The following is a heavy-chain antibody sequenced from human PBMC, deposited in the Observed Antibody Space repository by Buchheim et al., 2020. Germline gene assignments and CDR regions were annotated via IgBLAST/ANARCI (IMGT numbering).Heavy chain of an antibody. J-gene: IGHJ4*02. CDR3: ARRARGRRLFDY. Sequence: QVQLQQWGAGLLKPSETLSLTCAVYGGSFSGYYWSWIRQPPGKGLEWIGEINHSGSTNYNPSLKSRVTISVDTSKNQFSLKLSAATAADTAVYYCARRARGRRLFDYWGQGTL. V-gene: IGHV4-34*01. CDR2: INHSGST. CDR1: GGSFSGYY. D-gene: IGHD1-1*01.